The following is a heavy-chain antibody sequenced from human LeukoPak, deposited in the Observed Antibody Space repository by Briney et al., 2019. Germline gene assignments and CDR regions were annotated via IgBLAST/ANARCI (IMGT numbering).Heavy chain of an antibody. CDR3: ARGGYYDNSGYKPFDY. J-gene: IGHJ4*02. Sequence: ASVKVSCKTSGYIFTRNVIHWVRQAPGQSLEWLGWINAGNDDTKYSQKFQGRVTITRDTSASTAYMELSSLRSEDTAVYYCARGGYYDNSGYKPFDYWGQGTLVTVSS. V-gene: IGHV1-3*01. D-gene: IGHD3-22*01. CDR1: GYIFTRNV. CDR2: INAGNDDT.